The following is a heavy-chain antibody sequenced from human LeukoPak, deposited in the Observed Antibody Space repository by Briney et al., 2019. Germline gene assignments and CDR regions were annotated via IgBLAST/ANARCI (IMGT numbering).Heavy chain of an antibody. CDR2: INQNGST. CDR3: ARWGADLWVPGVSYYYMDV. Sequence: SETLSLTCAVYGGYFSGYYWSWIRQPPGKGLGWIGEINQNGSTNYNPSLKSRVTTSVDTSKNQFSLKLNSVTAADTAVYYCARWGADLWVPGVSYYYMDVWGKGTTVTVSS. V-gene: IGHV4-34*01. CDR1: GGYFSGYY. J-gene: IGHJ6*03. D-gene: IGHD3-10*01.